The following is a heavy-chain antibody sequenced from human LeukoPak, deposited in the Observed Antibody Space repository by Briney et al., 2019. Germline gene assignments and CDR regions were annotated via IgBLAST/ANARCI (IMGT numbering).Heavy chain of an antibody. CDR1: GFTVITND. Sequence: GGSLRLSCAASGFTVITNDMTWVRQAPGKGLEWVSVLYSDGNTKYADSVQGRFTISRDNSKNTLYLEMNSLCPDDTAVYYCARGVEPLAANTLAYWGQGTLVTVSS. CDR2: LYSDGNT. D-gene: IGHD1-14*01. V-gene: IGHV3-53*01. J-gene: IGHJ4*02. CDR3: ARGVEPLAANTLAY.